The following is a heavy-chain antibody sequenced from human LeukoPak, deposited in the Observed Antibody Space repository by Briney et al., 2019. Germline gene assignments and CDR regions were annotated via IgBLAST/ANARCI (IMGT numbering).Heavy chain of an antibody. CDR3: ARDSSEIRSLIVH. Sequence: ASVKVSCKASGGTLINYAINWVRQAPGQGLEWMGGITPLFGTAKYAQKFQGRVTIIADESTSTAYMELSSLRSEDTAVYYCARDSSEIRSLIVHWGQGTLVTVSS. CDR2: ITPLFGTA. V-gene: IGHV1-69*13. J-gene: IGHJ1*01. CDR1: GGTLINYA. D-gene: IGHD1-14*01.